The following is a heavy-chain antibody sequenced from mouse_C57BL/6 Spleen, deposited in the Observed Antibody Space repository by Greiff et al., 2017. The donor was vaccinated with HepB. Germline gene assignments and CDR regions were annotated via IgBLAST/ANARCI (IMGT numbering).Heavy chain of an antibody. V-gene: IGHV1-53*01. J-gene: IGHJ4*01. D-gene: IGHD2-1*01. CDR2: INPSNGGT. CDR1: GYTFTSHW. CDR3: AGGNYNYDAMDY. Sequence: QVQLQQPGTELVKPGDSVKLSCKASGYTFTSHWMHWVKQRPGQGLEWIGNINPSNGGTNYNEKFKSKATLTVDKSSSTAYMQLSSLTSEDSAVYYCAGGNYNYDAMDYWGQGTSATFSS.